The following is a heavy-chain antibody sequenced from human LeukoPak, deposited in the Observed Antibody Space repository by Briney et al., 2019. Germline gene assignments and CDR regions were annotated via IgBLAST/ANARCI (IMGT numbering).Heavy chain of an antibody. D-gene: IGHD3-22*01. CDR1: GYSISSGYY. CDR2: IYHSGST. Sequence: KSSETLSLTCTVSGYSISSGYYWGWIRQPPGKGLEWIGSIYHSGSTYYNPSLKSRVTISVDTSKNQFSLKLSSVTAADTAVYYCARDNAEGSPHYYDSSGYRLGYFDYWGQGTLVTVSS. CDR3: ARDNAEGSPHYYDSSGYRLGYFDY. V-gene: IGHV4-38-2*02. J-gene: IGHJ4*02.